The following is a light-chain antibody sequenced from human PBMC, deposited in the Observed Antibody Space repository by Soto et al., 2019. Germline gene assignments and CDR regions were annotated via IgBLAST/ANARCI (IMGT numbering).Light chain of an antibody. CDR3: QQYGSSPPVYT. Sequence: EIVLTQSPGTLSLSPGERATLSCRASQSVSSSYLAWYQQKPGRAPRLLIYGASSRATGIPDRFSGSGSGTDFTLTISRLEPEDFAVYYCQQYGSSPPVYTFGQGTKLEIK. V-gene: IGKV3-20*01. J-gene: IGKJ2*01. CDR2: GAS. CDR1: QSVSSSY.